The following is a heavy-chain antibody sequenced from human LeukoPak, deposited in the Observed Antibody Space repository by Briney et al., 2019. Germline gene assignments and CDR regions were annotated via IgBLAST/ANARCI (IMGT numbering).Heavy chain of an antibody. Sequence: QPGGSLRLSCAASGFTFSSYAMSWVRQAPGKGLEWVSAISGSGGSTYYADSVKGRFTMSRDNAKNSLYLQMNSLRAEDTAVYYCARNPQGRFFIGYWGQGTLVTVSS. CDR1: GFTFSSYA. CDR3: ARNPQGRFFIGY. V-gene: IGHV3-23*01. D-gene: IGHD3-3*01. J-gene: IGHJ4*02. CDR2: ISGSGGST.